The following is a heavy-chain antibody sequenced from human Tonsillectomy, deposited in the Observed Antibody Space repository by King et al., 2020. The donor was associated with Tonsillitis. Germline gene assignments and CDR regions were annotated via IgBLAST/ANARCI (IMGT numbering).Heavy chain of an antibody. CDR3: ARDLYYYDSSGYHNWFDP. CDR1: GGSISSYY. V-gene: IGHV4-4*07. D-gene: IGHD3-22*01. CDR2: IYTTGST. Sequence: QLQESGPGLVKPSETLSLTCTVSGGSISSYYWSWIRQPAGKGLEWIGRIYTTGSTNYNPSLKSRVTMAVDTSKNQFSLKLSSVTAADTAVYYWARDLYYYDSSGYHNWFDPWGQGTLVTVSS. J-gene: IGHJ5*02.